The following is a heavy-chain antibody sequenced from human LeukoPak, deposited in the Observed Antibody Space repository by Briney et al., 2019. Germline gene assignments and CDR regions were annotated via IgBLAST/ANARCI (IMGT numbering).Heavy chain of an antibody. CDR2: ISGSGGST. CDR3: ARGHTHYYGSGSPYYFDY. D-gene: IGHD3-10*01. Sequence: GGSLRLSCAASGFTFSSYAMSWVRQAPGKGLEWVSAISGSGGSTYYADSVKGRFTISRDNSKNTLYLQMNSLRVEDTAVYYCARGHTHYYGSGSPYYFDYWGQGTLVTVSS. CDR1: GFTFSSYA. V-gene: IGHV3-23*01. J-gene: IGHJ4*02.